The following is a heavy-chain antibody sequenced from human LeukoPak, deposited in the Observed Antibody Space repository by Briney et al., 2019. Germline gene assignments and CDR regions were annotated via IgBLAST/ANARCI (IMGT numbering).Heavy chain of an antibody. CDR3: AKAVDGRGYYFERGADF. CDR2: ISGNGAHP. V-gene: IGHV3-23*01. D-gene: IGHD3-22*01. Sequence: GGSLRLSCTASDFILSTYAMSWVRQAPGRGLEWVSSISGNGAHPYYADSVRGRFSISRDFSRNAVFLQMSSLRVEDTATYYCAKAVDGRGYYFERGADFWGQGTMVTVSS. J-gene: IGHJ4*02. CDR1: DFILSTYA.